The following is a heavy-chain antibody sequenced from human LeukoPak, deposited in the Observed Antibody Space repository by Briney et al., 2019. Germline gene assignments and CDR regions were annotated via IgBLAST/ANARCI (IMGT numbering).Heavy chain of an antibody. J-gene: IGHJ4*02. Sequence: PSETLSLTCTVSGVSISNYYWSWIRQPPGKGLEWIGYINYSGSTNYNPSLKSRVTISVDTSKNQFSLKLTSVTAADTAVYYCARAGSYHFDYWGQGTLVTVSS. CDR3: ARAGSYHFDY. D-gene: IGHD1-26*01. V-gene: IGHV4-59*01. CDR2: INYSGST. CDR1: GVSISNYY.